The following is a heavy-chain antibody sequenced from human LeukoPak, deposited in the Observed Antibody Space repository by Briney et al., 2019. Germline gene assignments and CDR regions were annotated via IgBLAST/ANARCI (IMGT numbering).Heavy chain of an antibody. Sequence: SETLSLNCAVSGGSISSGGYSWSWIRQPPGKGLEWIGYIYHSGSTYYNPSLKSRVTISVDRSKNQFSLKLSSVTAADTAVYYCARMVRGVITKVNNWFDPWGQGTLVTVSS. CDR2: IYHSGST. J-gene: IGHJ5*02. D-gene: IGHD3-10*01. V-gene: IGHV4-30-2*01. CDR1: GGSISSGGYS. CDR3: ARMVRGVITKVNNWFDP.